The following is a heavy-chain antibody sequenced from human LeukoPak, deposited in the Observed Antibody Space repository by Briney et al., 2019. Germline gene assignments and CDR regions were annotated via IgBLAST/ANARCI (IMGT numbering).Heavy chain of an antibody. CDR2: IKQVGSEK. J-gene: IGHJ5*02. CDR3: ARDWLLWFGEGNWFDP. CDR1: RFTFSSYW. Sequence: GGSLRLSCAASRFTFSSYWMSWVRQAPGKGLEWVANIKQVGSEKYYVDSVKGRFTISRDNAKNSLYLQMNSLRAEDTAVYYCARDWLLWFGEGNWFDPWGQGTLVTVSS. D-gene: IGHD3-10*01. V-gene: IGHV3-7*01.